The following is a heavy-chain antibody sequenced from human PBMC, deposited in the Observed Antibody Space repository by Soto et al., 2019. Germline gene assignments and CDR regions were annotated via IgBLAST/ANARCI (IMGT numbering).Heavy chain of an antibody. Sequence: EVQLLESGGGLVQPGGSLRLSCAASGFSFSSYAMSWVRQAPGKGLEWVSTISGSGASTYYADSVKGRFTISRDNSKNTLYLQMNSLRAEDTAVYYCARGRVGTAYFDYWGQGTLVTVSS. CDR1: GFSFSSYA. CDR2: ISGSGAST. J-gene: IGHJ4*02. CDR3: ARGRVGTAYFDY. V-gene: IGHV3-23*01. D-gene: IGHD2-21*02.